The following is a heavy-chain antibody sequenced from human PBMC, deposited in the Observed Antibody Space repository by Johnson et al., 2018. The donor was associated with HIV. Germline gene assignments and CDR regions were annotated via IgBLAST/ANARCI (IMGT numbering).Heavy chain of an antibody. D-gene: IGHD3-3*01. Sequence: VQLVESGGGVVQPGRYLRLSCAASGFTFSNAWMSWVRQAPGKGLEWVGRIKSKTDGGTTDYAAPVKGRFTISRDDSKNSVYLQMSSLKTEDTAVYYCAKDIRSGSGYYNDVRG. V-gene: IGHV3-15*01. CDR2: IKSKTDGGTT. J-gene: IGHJ3*01. CDR1: GFTFSNAW. CDR3: AKDIRSGSGYYNDV.